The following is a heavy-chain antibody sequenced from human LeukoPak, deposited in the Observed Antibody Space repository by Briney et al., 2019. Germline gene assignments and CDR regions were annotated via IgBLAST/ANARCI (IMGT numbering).Heavy chain of an antibody. CDR3: ARTQGVNYGDYEKDAFNI. CDR2: ISAYNGNT. CDR1: GYTFTSYG. Sequence: GASVKVSCKASGYTFTSYGISWVRQAPGQGLEWMGWISAYNGNTNYAQKLQGRVTMTTDTSTSTAYMELRSLRSDDTAVYYGARTQGVNYGDYEKDAFNIWGKGTMVTVSS. D-gene: IGHD4-17*01. V-gene: IGHV1-18*01. J-gene: IGHJ3*02.